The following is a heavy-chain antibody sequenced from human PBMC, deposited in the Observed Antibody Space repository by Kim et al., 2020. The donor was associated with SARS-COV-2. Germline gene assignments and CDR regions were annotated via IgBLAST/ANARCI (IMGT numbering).Heavy chain of an antibody. V-gene: IGHV1-3*01. J-gene: IGHJ6*03. CDR3: ARDLRGYYYYMDV. D-gene: IGHD2-15*01. Sequence: TYSQNFQGRVTITRDTSAGAAYMELSSLRFEDTAVYYCARDLRGYYYYMDVWGKGTTVTVSS.